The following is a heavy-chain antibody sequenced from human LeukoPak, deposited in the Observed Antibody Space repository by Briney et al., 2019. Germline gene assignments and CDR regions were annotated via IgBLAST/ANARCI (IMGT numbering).Heavy chain of an antibody. CDR2: IKPDGSEK. J-gene: IGHJ4*02. V-gene: IGHV3-7*01. Sequence: PGGSLRLSCAASGFTFSSYSMNWVRQAPGKGLEWVANIKPDGSEKYYVDSVKGRFTISRDNAKNSLYLQMNSLRAEDTAVYYCARVYCSSTSCYFGGFYSDYWGQGTLVTVSS. D-gene: IGHD2-2*01. CDR1: GFTFSSYS. CDR3: ARVYCSSTSCYFGGFYSDY.